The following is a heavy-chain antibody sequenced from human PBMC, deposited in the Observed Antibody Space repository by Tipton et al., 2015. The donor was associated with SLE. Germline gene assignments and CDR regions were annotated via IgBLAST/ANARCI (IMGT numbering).Heavy chain of an antibody. CDR1: GFTFSNAW. CDR3: TTETGTTGLDAFDI. V-gene: IGHV3-15*01. CDR2: IKSKTDGGTT. Sequence: SLRLSCAAPGFTFSNAWMSWVRQAPGKGLEWVGRIKSKTDGGTTDYAAPVKGRFTISRDDSKNTLYLQMNSLKTEDTAVYYCTTETGTTGLDAFDIWGQGTMVTVSS. D-gene: IGHD1-1*01. J-gene: IGHJ3*02.